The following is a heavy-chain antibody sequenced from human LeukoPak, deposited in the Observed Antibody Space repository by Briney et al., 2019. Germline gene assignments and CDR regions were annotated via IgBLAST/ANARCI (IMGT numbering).Heavy chain of an antibody. V-gene: IGHV4-38-2*02. D-gene: IGHD6-19*01. Sequence: SETLSLTCTVSGYSISSGYYWGWIRQPPGKGREWIGGIYYSGSTYYNPSLKSRVTISVDTSKNQFSLKLRSVTAADTAVYYCARGQARLAWFDPWGQGTLVTVSS. J-gene: IGHJ5*02. CDR1: GYSISSGYY. CDR3: ARGQARLAWFDP. CDR2: IYYSGST.